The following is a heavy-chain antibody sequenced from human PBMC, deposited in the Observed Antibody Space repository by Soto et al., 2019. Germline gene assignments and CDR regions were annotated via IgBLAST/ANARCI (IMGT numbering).Heavy chain of an antibody. CDR1: GGSISSYY. D-gene: IGHD1-7*01. V-gene: IGHV4-59*08. CDR3: ARLRLTGTTLLNYMDV. CDR2: IYYSGST. Sequence: SETLSLTCTVSGGSISSYYWSWIRQPPGKGVEWIGYIYYSGSTNYNPSLKSRVTISVDTSKNQFSLKLGSVTAADTAVYYCARLRLTGTTLLNYMDVWGKGTTVTVSS. J-gene: IGHJ6*03.